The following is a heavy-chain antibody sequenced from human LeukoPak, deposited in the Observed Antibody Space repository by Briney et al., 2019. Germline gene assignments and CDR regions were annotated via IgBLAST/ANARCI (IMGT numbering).Heavy chain of an antibody. D-gene: IGHD3-3*01. V-gene: IGHV3-66*02. Sequence: GGSLRLSCAASGFTFSDYYMSWIRQAPGKGLEWVSVIYSGGSTYYADSVKGRFTISRDNSKNTLYLQMNSLRAEDTAVYYCARDFLGARYYDFWSGSLYYWGQGTLVTVYS. J-gene: IGHJ4*02. CDR3: ARDFLGARYYDFWSGSLYY. CDR2: IYSGGST. CDR1: GFTFSDYY.